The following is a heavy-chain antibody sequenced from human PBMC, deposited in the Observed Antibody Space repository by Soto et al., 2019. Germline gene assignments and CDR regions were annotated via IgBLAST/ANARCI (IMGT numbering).Heavy chain of an antibody. D-gene: IGHD6-13*01. CDR3: ARTAGGRVRGALDI. Sequence: GGSLRLSCVASGFTFSSYGMHWVRQAPGKGLEWVAVIPNTENKKYYADSVKGRFTISRDNSQKTLFLQMDSLMSEDTAVYYCARTAGGRVRGALDIWGQGTMVTVSS. J-gene: IGHJ3*02. CDR2: IPNTENKK. CDR1: GFTFSSYG. V-gene: IGHV3-30-3*01.